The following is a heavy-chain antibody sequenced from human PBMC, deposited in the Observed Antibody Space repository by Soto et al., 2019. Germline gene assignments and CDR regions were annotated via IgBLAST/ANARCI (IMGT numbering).Heavy chain of an antibody. D-gene: IGHD3-10*01. Sequence: GGSLRLSCAASGFTFSSYSMNWVRQAPGKGLEWVSSISSSSSYIYYADSVKGRFTISRDNAKNSLYLQMNSLRAEDTAVYYCARAIRGVRGVLDYWGQGTLVTVSS. CDR3: ARAIRGVRGVLDY. J-gene: IGHJ4*02. V-gene: IGHV3-21*01. CDR2: ISSSSSYI. CDR1: GFTFSSYS.